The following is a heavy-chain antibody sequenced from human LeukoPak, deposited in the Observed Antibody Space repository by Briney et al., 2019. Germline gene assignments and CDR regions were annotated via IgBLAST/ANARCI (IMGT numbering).Heavy chain of an antibody. V-gene: IGHV3-23*01. D-gene: IGHD3-10*01. CDR1: GFTFSDYA. Sequence: GGSLRLSCAASGFTFSDYAMSWVHQAPGKGLEWVSSISGSGAYTYYADSVKGRFTISRDSSKNTLYLQMNSLRAEDTAVYYCAKDLGDSWYFDLWGRGTLVTVSS. J-gene: IGHJ2*01. CDR2: ISGSGAYT. CDR3: AKDLGDSWYFDL.